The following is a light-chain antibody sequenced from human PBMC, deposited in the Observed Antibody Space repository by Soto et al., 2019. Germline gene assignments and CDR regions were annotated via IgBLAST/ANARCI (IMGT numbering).Light chain of an antibody. CDR1: QTVSTY. V-gene: IGKV3-11*01. CDR2: GAS. J-gene: IGKJ4*01. CDR3: QQRYNWLT. Sequence: IVLTQSPATLSLSPGESATLSCRARQTVSTYLSWYQHKPGQAPRLLIYGASNRATGIPARFSGSGSGTDFTLTISSLEPEDSAVYYCQQRYNWLTFGGGTKVEIK.